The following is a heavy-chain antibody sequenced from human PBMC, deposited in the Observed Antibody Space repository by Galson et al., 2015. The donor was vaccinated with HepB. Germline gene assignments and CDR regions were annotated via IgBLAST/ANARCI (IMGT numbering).Heavy chain of an antibody. V-gene: IGHV3-21*01. CDR3: ARDPALPPRDGYNVYYYYGMDV. Sequence: SLRLSCAASGFTFSSYSMNWVRQAPGKGLEWVSSISSSSSYIYYADSVKGRFTISRDNAKNSLYLQMNSLRTEDTAVYYCARDPALPPRDGYNVYYYYGMDVWGQGTTVTVSS. J-gene: IGHJ6*02. CDR1: GFTFSSYS. D-gene: IGHD5-24*01. CDR2: ISSSSSYI.